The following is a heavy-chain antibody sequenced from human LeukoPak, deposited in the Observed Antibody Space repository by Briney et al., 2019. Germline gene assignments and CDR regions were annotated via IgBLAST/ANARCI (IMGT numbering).Heavy chain of an antibody. D-gene: IGHD6-13*01. CDR1: GYTFTGYY. J-gene: IGHJ4*02. CDR3: ARGGREYSSSWTRSCLDY. CDR2: INPNSGGT. V-gene: IGHV1-2*02. Sequence: ASVKVSCKASGYTFTGYYIHWVRQAPGQGLEWMGWINPNSGGTDYPQKFQGRVTMTRDTSISTAYMELSRLRSDDTAVYYCARGGREYSSSWTRSCLDYWGQGTLVTVSS.